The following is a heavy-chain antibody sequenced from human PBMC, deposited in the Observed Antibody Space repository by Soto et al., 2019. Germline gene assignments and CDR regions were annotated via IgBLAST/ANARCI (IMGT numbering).Heavy chain of an antibody. D-gene: IGHD1-20*01. CDR1: GGSFSGYY. CDR2: INHSGST. Sequence: SETLSLTCAVYGGSFSGYYWSWIRQPPGKGLEWIGEINHSGSTNYNPSLKGRFTISRDNAKNSLYLQMNSLRAEDTAVYYCARELNRITGTTLDYWGQGTLVTVSS. CDR3: ARELNRITGTTLDY. V-gene: IGHV4-34*01. J-gene: IGHJ4*02.